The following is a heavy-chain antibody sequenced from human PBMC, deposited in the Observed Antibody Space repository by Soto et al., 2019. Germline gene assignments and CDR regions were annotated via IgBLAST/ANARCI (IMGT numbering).Heavy chain of an antibody. V-gene: IGHV4-4*07. Sequence: SETLSLTCTVSGGSISSYYWSWIRQPAGKGLEWIGRIYTSGSTNYNPSLKSRVTMSVDTSKNQFSLKLSSVTAADTAVYYCARDGSSSWYYYGMDVWGQGTTVTVSS. CDR2: IYTSGST. CDR3: ARDGSSSWYYYGMDV. D-gene: IGHD6-13*01. J-gene: IGHJ6*02. CDR1: GGSISSYY.